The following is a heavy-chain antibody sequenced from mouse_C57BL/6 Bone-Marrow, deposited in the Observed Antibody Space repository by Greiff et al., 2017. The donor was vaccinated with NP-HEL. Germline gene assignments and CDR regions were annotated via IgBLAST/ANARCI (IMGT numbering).Heavy chain of an antibody. CDR2: IYPGSGST. Sequence: VQLQQPGAELVKPGASVKMSCKASGYTFTSYWITWVKQRPGQGLEWIGDIYPGSGSTNYNEKFKSKATLTVDTSSSTAYMQLSSLTSEDSAVYYCAKTPLIYYYGSRPFDYWGQGTTLTVSS. J-gene: IGHJ2*01. D-gene: IGHD1-1*01. V-gene: IGHV1-55*01. CDR3: AKTPLIYYYGSRPFDY. CDR1: GYTFTSYW.